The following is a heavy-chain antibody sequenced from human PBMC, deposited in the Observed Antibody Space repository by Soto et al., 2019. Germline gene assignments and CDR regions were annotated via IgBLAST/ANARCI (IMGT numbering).Heavy chain of an antibody. D-gene: IGHD3-10*01. CDR3: AREVQVHTPAFVY. V-gene: IGHV1-69*19. CDR2: ISPMFGAA. J-gene: IGHJ4*02. Sequence: QVQLVQSGAEMKKPGSSVKVSCQSSGGTFNTYAMNWVRQAPGQGPEWMGDISPMFGAANYARKFQGRVTITADESTSTSYMQLSSLTSEDTALYFCAREVQVHTPAFVYWGQGTLVTVSS. CDR1: GGTFNTYA.